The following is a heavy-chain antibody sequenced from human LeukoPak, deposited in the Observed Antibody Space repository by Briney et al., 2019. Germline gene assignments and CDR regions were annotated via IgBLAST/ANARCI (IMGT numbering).Heavy chain of an antibody. CDR3: ATTVTTVGYYYMDV. CDR1: GGSISSSSYY. V-gene: IGHV4-39*07. CDR2: IYTSGST. J-gene: IGHJ6*03. D-gene: IGHD4-17*01. Sequence: SETLSLTCTVSGGSISSSSYYWGWIRQPPGKGLEWIGSIYTSGSTNYNPSLKSRVTISVDTSKNQFSLKLSSVTAADTAVYYCATTVTTVGYYYMDVWGKGTTVTVSS.